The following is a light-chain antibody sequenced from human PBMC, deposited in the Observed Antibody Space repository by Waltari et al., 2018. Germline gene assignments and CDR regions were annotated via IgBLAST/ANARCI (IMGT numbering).Light chain of an antibody. V-gene: IGLV2-23*02. CDR2: EVS. Sequence: QPALTQPASVSGSPGQSITPPSTGTSSHVGNYNLVSWYQQYPGKAPKFIIYEVSEGPSGVSNRFSGSKSGNTASLTISGLQAEDEADYYCCSYAGGTTYVFGTGTKVTVL. CDR3: CSYAGGTTYV. J-gene: IGLJ1*01. CDR1: SSHVGNYNL.